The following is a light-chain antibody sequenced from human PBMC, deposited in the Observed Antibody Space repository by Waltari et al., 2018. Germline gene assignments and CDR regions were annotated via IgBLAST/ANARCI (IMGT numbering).Light chain of an antibody. Sequence: SALTQPDSVSGSPGQSITISCRGISSDSGAYDSASWYQQNPGKAPKVIIYDVTSRPSGVSNRFSGSKSGSSASLTISGLQPEDEADYYCSSFTTSTTGIFGGGTRLTVL. CDR3: SSFTTSTTGI. V-gene: IGLV2-14*01. J-gene: IGLJ2*01. CDR2: DVT. CDR1: SSDSGAYDS.